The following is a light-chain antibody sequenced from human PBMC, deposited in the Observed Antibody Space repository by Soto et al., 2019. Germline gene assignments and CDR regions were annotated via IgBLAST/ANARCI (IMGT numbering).Light chain of an antibody. CDR2: DGS. Sequence: DIQMTQSPSTLSASVGDRVTITCRASQSISRWLAWYQQKPGKAPKLLIYDGSSLESGFPSRFSGSGSGTDFTLTISSLQPEDFATYYRQQSYSTITFGQGTRLEI. J-gene: IGKJ5*01. V-gene: IGKV1-5*01. CDR1: QSISRW. CDR3: QQSYSTIT.